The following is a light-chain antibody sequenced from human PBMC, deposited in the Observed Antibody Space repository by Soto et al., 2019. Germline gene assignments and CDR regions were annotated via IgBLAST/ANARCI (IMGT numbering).Light chain of an antibody. Sequence: QSVLTQPPSASGTPGQRVTISCSGSSSNIGSNTVNWYQQLPGTAPKLLIYSSNQRPSGVPDRFSGSKSATSASLAISGLQSEDEADYYCAAWDDSLNGWVFGGGTKLTVL. CDR1: SSNIGSNT. CDR2: SSN. CDR3: AAWDDSLNGWV. V-gene: IGLV1-44*01. J-gene: IGLJ3*02.